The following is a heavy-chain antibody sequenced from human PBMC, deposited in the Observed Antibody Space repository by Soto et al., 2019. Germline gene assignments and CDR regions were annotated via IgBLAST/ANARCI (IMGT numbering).Heavy chain of an antibody. CDR1: GYPFTGYY. V-gene: IGHV1-2*04. CDR2: INPNGVGT. Sequence: ASVKVSCKASGYPFTGYYMHWVRQAPGQGLEWMGWINPNGVGTNYAQNFQGWVTMTRDTSISTAYMERSRLRSDATAVYYCARGWFSSRGRFDPWGQGTLVTVYS. J-gene: IGHJ5*02. D-gene: IGHD3-10*01. CDR3: ARGWFSSRGRFDP.